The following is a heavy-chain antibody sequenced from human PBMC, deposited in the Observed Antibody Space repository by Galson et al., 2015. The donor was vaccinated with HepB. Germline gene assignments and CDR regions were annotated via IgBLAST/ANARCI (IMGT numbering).Heavy chain of an antibody. CDR2: ISYDGSNK. CDR1: GFTFSSYG. V-gene: IGHV3-30*18. Sequence: SLRLSCAASGFTFSSYGMHWVRQAPGKGLEWVAVISYDGSNKYYADSVKGRFTISRDNSKNTLYLQMNSLRAEDTAVYYCAKDEQDIVVVVAALGYWGQGTLVTVSS. D-gene: IGHD2-15*01. J-gene: IGHJ4*02. CDR3: AKDEQDIVVVVAALGY.